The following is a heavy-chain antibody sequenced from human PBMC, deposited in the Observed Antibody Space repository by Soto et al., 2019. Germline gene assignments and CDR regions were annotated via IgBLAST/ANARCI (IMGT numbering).Heavy chain of an antibody. CDR3: VRSLLTSSWDAGS. D-gene: IGHD6-13*01. Sequence: PSETLSLTCAVSGYSISSGYYWGWLRQPPGKGLEWIGSIYHSGTTYYNPSLKSRVTISLDTSTNQFSLKVSSVTAADTAVYYCVRSLLTSSWDAGSWGKGTLVTVSS. J-gene: IGHJ4*02. CDR2: IYHSGTT. CDR1: GYSISSGYY. V-gene: IGHV4-38-2*01.